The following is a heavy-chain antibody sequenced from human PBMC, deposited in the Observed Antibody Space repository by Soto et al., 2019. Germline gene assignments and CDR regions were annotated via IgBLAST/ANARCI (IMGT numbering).Heavy chain of an antibody. CDR1: GFSLTTSQVG. J-gene: IGHJ4*02. Sequence: QITLKEPGPTLVKPTQTLTLTCTFYGFSLTTSQVGVGWISQPPGKDLEWLALVYWNDDKYYSLSLKSRLTIIKDTSKSQVVLTMTNMDPVDTAKYYCAHLNTRGYYFDSWGQGALITVS. D-gene: IGHD2-15*01. CDR3: AHLNTRGYYFDS. CDR2: VYWNDDK. V-gene: IGHV2-5*01.